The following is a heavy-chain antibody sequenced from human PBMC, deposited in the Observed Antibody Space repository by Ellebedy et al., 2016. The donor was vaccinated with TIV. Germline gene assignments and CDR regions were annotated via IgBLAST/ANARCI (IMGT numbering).Heavy chain of an antibody. CDR1: GFPFTYA. CDR3: ARDLRTVGGNPFQDYFDY. D-gene: IGHD6-19*01. Sequence: GGSLRLSXVASGFPFTYALSWVRQAPGKGLEWLAVIGFGAAGTYFAYSVRGRFTVSTDNSKNTIYLQMNRLRDEDSAVYYCARDLRTVGGNPFQDYFDYWGQGTLVTVSS. V-gene: IGHV3-23*01. J-gene: IGHJ4*02. CDR2: IGFGAAGT.